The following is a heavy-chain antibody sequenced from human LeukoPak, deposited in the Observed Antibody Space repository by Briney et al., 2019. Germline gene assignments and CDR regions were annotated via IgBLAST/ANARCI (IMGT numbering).Heavy chain of an antibody. V-gene: IGHV4-4*07. CDR3: ARHGQWLVLDTSFDP. CDR1: GGSISSYH. D-gene: IGHD6-19*01. CDR2: IYTSGST. Sequence: SETLSLTCTVSGGSISSYHWSWIRQPAGKGLEWIGRIYTSGSTNYNPSLKSRVTMSVDTSKNQFSLKLSSVTAADTAVYYCARHGQWLVLDTSFDPWGQGTLVTVSS. J-gene: IGHJ5*02.